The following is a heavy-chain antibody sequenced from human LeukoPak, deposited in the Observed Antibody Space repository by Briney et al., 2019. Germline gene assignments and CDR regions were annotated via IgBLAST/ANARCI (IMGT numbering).Heavy chain of an antibody. Sequence: PSETLSLTCTVSGGSISSSGFHWGWIRQPPGKGLEWIGTIHYSGSPYYNPSLKSRVTISVDTSKNQFSLKLSSVTAADTAVYYCARLGYIWSSGWYPYRFDYWGQGTLVTVSS. D-gene: IGHD6-19*01. CDR1: GGSISSSGFH. J-gene: IGHJ4*02. CDR3: ARLGYIWSSGWYPYRFDY. V-gene: IGHV4-39*01. CDR2: IHYSGSP.